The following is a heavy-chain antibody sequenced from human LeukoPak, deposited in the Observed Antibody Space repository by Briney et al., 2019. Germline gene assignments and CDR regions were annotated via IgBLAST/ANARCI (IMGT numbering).Heavy chain of an antibody. CDR2: IQYDGSHK. CDR1: GFTFTSYG. J-gene: IGHJ4*02. V-gene: IGHV3-30*02. CDR3: AKYSDDYVWGTYRLMNFDY. D-gene: IGHD3-16*02. Sequence: GGSLRLSCAASGFTFTSYGMHWVRQAPAKGLEWVAFIQYDGSHKYYADSVKGRFTISRDNSKNTLYLQMNSLRAEDTAVYYCAKYSDDYVWGTYRLMNFDYWGQGTLVSVSS.